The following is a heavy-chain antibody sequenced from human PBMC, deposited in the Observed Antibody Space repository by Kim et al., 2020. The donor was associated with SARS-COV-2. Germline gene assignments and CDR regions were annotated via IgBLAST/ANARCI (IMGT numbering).Heavy chain of an antibody. CDR3: AKDNSRDGMDV. D-gene: IGHD1-1*01. J-gene: IGHJ6*02. CDR2: ST. Sequence: STYYEATGRGRFTISSDNSQKTLFLQMNSLRAEDTAVYYCAKDNSRDGMDVWGQGTTVTVSS. V-gene: IGHV3-23*01.